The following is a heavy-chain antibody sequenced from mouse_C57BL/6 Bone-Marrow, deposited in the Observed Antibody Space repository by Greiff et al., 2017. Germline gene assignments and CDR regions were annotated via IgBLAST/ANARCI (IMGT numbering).Heavy chain of an antibody. V-gene: IGHV5-4*03. J-gene: IGHJ2*01. Sequence: DVKLQESGGGLVKPGGSLKLSCAASGFTFSSYAMSWVRQTPEKRLEWVATISDGGSYTYYPDNVKGRFTISRDNAKNNLYLQMSHLKSEDTAMYYCARGWLPLGWWGQGTTLTVSS. D-gene: IGHD2-3*01. CDR2: ISDGGSYT. CDR1: GFTFSSYA. CDR3: ARGWLPLGW.